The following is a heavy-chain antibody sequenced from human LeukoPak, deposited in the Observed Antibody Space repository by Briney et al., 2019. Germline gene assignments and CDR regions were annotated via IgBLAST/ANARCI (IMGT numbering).Heavy chain of an antibody. D-gene: IGHD3-10*01. CDR1: GYTFTDYY. CDR3: ARGNGSFTLAPGDY. V-gene: IGHV1-69*13. J-gene: IGHJ4*02. CDR2: IIPIFGTA. Sequence: SVKVSCKASGYTFTDYYIHWVRQAPGQGLEWMGGIIPIFGTANYAQKFQGRVTITADESTSTAYMELSSLRSEDTAVYYCARGNGSFTLAPGDYWGQGTLVTVSS.